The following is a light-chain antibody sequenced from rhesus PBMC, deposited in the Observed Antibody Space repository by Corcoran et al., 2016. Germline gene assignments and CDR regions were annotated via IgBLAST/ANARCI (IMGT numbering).Light chain of an antibody. Sequence: DIQMTQSPSSLSASVGDRVTITCRASENVNNYLNWYQQNPGKAPKLLIYKASTLQSGVPSRFSGSGSGTDYTCTISSLQPEDVATYYCQHGYGTPFTFGPGTKLDIK. CDR2: KAS. V-gene: IGKV1-74*01. J-gene: IGKJ3*01. CDR1: ENVNNY. CDR3: QHGYGTPFT.